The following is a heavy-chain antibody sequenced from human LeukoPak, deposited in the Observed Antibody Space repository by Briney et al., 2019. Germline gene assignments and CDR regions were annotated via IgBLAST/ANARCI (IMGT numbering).Heavy chain of an antibody. J-gene: IGHJ4*02. CDR3: TRRLSNGATLNYFDY. D-gene: IGHD4/OR15-4a*01. Sequence: PSETLSLTGTVSGGSSSSYYWSWIRQTPGKGLEWIGNIFDSGDTNYNPSLQSRVTISVDTSKKQFSLKLRSVTAADTAVYYCTRRLSNGATLNYFDYWGQGTLVTVSS. CDR2: IFDSGDT. V-gene: IGHV4-59*08. CDR1: GGSSSSYY.